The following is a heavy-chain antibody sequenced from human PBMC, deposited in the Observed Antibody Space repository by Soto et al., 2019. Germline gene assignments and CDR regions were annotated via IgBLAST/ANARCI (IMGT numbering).Heavy chain of an antibody. Sequence: PSETLSLTCAVYGGSFSGYYWSWIRQPPGKGQEWIGEINHSGSTNYNPSLKSRVTISVDTSKNQFSLKLSSVTAADTAVYYCARGRGYSRTHYFDYWGQGTLVTVSS. CDR3: ARGRGYSRTHYFDY. CDR1: GGSFSGYY. J-gene: IGHJ4*02. D-gene: IGHD6-13*01. CDR2: INHSGST. V-gene: IGHV4-34*01.